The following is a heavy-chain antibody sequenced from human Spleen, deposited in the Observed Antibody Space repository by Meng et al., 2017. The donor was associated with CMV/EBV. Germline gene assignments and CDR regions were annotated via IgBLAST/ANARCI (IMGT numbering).Heavy chain of an antibody. D-gene: IGHD6-13*01. Sequence: ASVKVSCKASGDTFATFTIDWVRQAPGQGLEWMGWINGYNGNTKYAQNFKDRVTMTTDTSTSTVYMELKSLTSDDTAVYYCARDYSSSWYPNNAFDIWGQGTMVTVSS. CDR1: GDTFATFT. J-gene: IGHJ3*02. CDR3: ARDYSSSWYPNNAFDI. CDR2: INGYNGNT. V-gene: IGHV1-18*01.